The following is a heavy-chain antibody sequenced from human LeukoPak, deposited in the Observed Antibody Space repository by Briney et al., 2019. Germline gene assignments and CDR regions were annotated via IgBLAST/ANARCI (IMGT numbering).Heavy chain of an antibody. CDR3: TRDQEGSDY. CDR1: GFTFSSYS. V-gene: IGHV3-48*01. CDR2: ITRSSSAK. Sequence: GGSLRLSCVASGFTFSSYSMNWVRQAPGKGLEWVSYITRSSSAKFYADSVKGRFTISRDNAENLLYLEMNSLRAEDTAVYYCTRDQEGSDYWGQGTLVTVSS. J-gene: IGHJ4*02.